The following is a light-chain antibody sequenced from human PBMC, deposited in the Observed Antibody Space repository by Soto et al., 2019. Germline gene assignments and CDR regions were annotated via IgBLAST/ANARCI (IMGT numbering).Light chain of an antibody. Sequence: LCAYLGGRETVNWRASQNSDNYLNWYQQKPGKAPKLLIYATSTLQSGVPSRFSGSGSGTDFTLTISMLQPEDFTTYCCQQSYNTLFTFGPGTKVDIK. CDR1: QNSDNY. V-gene: IGKV1-39*01. J-gene: IGKJ3*01. CDR2: ATS. CDR3: QQSYNTLFT.